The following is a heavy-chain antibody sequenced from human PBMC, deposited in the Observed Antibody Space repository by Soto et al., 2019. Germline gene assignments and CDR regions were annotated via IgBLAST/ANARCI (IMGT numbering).Heavy chain of an antibody. CDR2: INPNSGGT. CDR3: AGGKMATRLDWFDP. Sequence: ASVKVSCKASGHTFTGYYMHWVRQAPGQGLEWMGWINPNSGGTNYAQKFQGWVTITRDTSISTAYMELSKLRSDDPAVYYCAGGKMATRLDWFDPWGQGTLVTVSS. J-gene: IGHJ5*02. V-gene: IGHV1-2*04. D-gene: IGHD1-26*01. CDR1: GHTFTGYY.